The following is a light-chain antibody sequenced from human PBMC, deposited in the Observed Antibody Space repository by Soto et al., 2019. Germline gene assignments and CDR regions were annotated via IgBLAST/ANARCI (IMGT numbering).Light chain of an antibody. V-gene: IGKV1D-12*01. CDR2: TAS. J-gene: IGKJ5*01. Sequence: DIQMTQSPSSVSAYMGDRGTITCRASQDISKWIAWYQQKPGRAPKLLIHTASTIQREVPSRFSVSGSGTDFTLTISSLQPEDFATYYCQEAYSLPVTFGLGTRPEI. CDR1: QDISKW. CDR3: QEAYSLPVT.